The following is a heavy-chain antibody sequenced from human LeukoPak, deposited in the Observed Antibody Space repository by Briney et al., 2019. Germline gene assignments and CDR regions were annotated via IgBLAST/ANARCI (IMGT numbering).Heavy chain of an antibody. CDR1: GGSISSGGYY. J-gene: IGHJ4*02. CDR2: IYYSGST. CDR3: AREVATVTTPVFDY. V-gene: IGHV4-31*03. Sequence: SETLSLTCTVSGGSISSGGYYWSWIRQHPGKGLEWIGYIYYSGSTYYNPSLKSRVTISVDTSKNQFSLKLSSVTAADTAVYYCAREVATVTTPVFDYWGQGTLVTVSS. D-gene: IGHD4-17*01.